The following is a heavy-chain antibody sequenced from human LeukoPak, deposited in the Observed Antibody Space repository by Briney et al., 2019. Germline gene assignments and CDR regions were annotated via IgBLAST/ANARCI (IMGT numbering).Heavy chain of an antibody. CDR3: AKDPVNCSSTSCSHYYYYYRDV. V-gene: IGHV3-30*02. Sequence: GGSLRLSCAASGFTFSSYGMHWVRQAPGKGLEWVAFIRYDGSNKYYADSVKGRFTISRDNSKNTLYLQMNSLRAEDTAVYYCAKDPVNCSSTSCSHYYYYYRDVWGKGTTVTVSS. J-gene: IGHJ6*03. CDR2: IRYDGSNK. CDR1: GFTFSSYG. D-gene: IGHD2-2*01.